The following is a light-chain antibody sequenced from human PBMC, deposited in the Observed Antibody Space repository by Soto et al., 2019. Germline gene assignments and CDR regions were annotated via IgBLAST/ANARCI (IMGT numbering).Light chain of an antibody. CDR1: SSDVGGYNY. J-gene: IGLJ1*01. V-gene: IGLV2-11*01. Sequence: QSALTQPRSVSGSPGQSVTISCTGTSSDVGGYNYVSWYQQHPGKAPKVMIYDVSLRPSGVPDRFSGSKSGNTASLTISGLQAEDEADYYCCSYAGSPRYVFGTGTKLTVL. CDR2: DVS. CDR3: CSYAGSPRYV.